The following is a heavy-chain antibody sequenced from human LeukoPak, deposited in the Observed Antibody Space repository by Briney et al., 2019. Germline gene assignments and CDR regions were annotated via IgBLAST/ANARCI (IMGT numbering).Heavy chain of an antibody. V-gene: IGHV3-30*03. CDR3: ARDLSPVVRASPMGY. CDR2: ITYDGYYK. J-gene: IGHJ4*02. CDR1: GFTFTNYG. D-gene: IGHD3-10*01. Sequence: GTSLRLSCAASGFTFTNYGMHWVRQAPGKGLEGVALITYDGYYKYYSDSVKGRFTISSDTSKNTLYLQMNSLRAEDTAVYYCARDLSPVVRASPMGYWGQGTPVTVSS.